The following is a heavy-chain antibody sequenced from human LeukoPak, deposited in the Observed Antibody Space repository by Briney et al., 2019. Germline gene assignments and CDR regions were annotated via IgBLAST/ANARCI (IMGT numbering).Heavy chain of an antibody. D-gene: IGHD1-1*01. V-gene: IGHV3-7*01. CDR1: GFTFSSYW. CDR2: IKQDGSEK. Sequence: GGSLRLSCAASGFTFSSYWMSWVRQAPGKGLEWVDNIKQDGSEKYYVDSVKGRFTISRDNAKNSLYLQMNSLKTEDTAVYYCARDPSLRTTADYWGQGTLVTVSS. CDR3: ARDPSLRTTADY. J-gene: IGHJ4*02.